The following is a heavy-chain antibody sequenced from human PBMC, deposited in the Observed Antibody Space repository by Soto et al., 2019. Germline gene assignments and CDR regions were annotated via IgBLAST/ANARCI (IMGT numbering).Heavy chain of an antibody. CDR2: INHIATT. J-gene: IGHJ6*03. CDR1: GGSFSGYY. CDR3: ARGECIGGGYYTTYYTCYQGV. Sequence: QVQLQQWGARLLKPSETLSLTCNVYGGSFSGYYWSWIRQPPGKGLEWIGEINHIATTNCNPSLKGRVTMSIDTSHRQTAVNQTSVIDDDTPANYWARGECIGGGYYTTYYTCYQGVWGTGTWVTVSS. V-gene: IGHV4-34*01. D-gene: IGHD2-21*01.